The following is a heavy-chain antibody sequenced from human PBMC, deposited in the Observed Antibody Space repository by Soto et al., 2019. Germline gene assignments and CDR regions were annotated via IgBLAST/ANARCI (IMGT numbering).Heavy chain of an antibody. CDR3: ARGPYKYSSGWFNYYYYGMDV. CDR1: GGTFSSYA. Sequence: SVKVSCKASGGTFSSYAISWVRQAPGQGLEWMGGIIPIFGTANYAQKFQGRVTITADESTSTAYMELSSLRSEDTAVYYCARGPYKYSSGWFNYYYYGMDVWGQGTTVTVSS. CDR2: IIPIFGTA. V-gene: IGHV1-69*13. J-gene: IGHJ6*02. D-gene: IGHD6-19*01.